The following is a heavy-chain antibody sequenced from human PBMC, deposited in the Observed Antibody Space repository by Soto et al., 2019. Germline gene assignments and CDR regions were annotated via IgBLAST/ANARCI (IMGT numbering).Heavy chain of an antibody. V-gene: IGHV3-33*01. CDR3: ARDKGLGYTYGAYYYYGMDV. CDR2: IWYDGNNK. D-gene: IGHD5-18*01. J-gene: IGHJ6*02. CDR1: GFTFSSYG. Sequence: PGGSLRLSCAASGFTFSSYGMYWVRQAPGKGLEWVAVIWYDGNNKYYADSVKGRFTISRDNSKNTLYLQMSSLRAEDTAVYYCARDKGLGYTYGAYYYYGMDVWGQGTTVTVSS.